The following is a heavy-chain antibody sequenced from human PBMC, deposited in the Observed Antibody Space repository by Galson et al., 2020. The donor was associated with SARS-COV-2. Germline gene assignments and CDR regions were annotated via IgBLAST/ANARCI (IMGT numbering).Heavy chain of an antibody. V-gene: IGHV3-11*01. CDR1: GFTFSDYY. D-gene: IGHD5-12*01. CDR3: ARDMRGGGGDIVATTYYYYYGMDV. CDR2: ISSSGSTI. Sequence: GESLKISCAASGFTFSDYYMSWIRQAPGKGLEWVSYISSSGSTIYYADSVKGRFTISRDNAKNSLYLQMNSLRAEDPAVYYCARDMRGGGGDIVATTYYYYYGMDVWGQGTTVTVSS. J-gene: IGHJ6*02.